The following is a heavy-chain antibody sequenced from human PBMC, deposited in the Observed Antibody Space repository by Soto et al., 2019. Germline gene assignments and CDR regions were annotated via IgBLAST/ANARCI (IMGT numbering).Heavy chain of an antibody. CDR2: MGVGNGNT. D-gene: IGHD6-19*01. V-gene: IGHV1-58*02. Sequence: ASVKVSCKASGFTFNRSAMQWVRQARGQRLEWIGWMGVGNGNTNYAQKFQERVTITRDMSTSTAYMELSTLSYEDTAVYYCAADGGAVVGSWGQGTLVTVSS. CDR1: GFTFNRSA. J-gene: IGHJ4*02. CDR3: AADGGAVVGS.